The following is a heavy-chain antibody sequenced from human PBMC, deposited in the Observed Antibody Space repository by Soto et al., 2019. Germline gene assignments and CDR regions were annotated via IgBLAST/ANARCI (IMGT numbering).Heavy chain of an antibody. D-gene: IGHD3-3*01. Sequence: SETLSLTCTVSGGSISRYYWSWIRQPPGKGLEWIGYIYYSGSTNYNPSLKSRVTISVDTSKNQFSLKLSSVTAADTAVYYCAREVLRFLDNYYYYYMDVWGKGTTVTVSS. J-gene: IGHJ6*03. CDR3: AREVLRFLDNYYYYYMDV. V-gene: IGHV4-59*01. CDR1: GGSISRYY. CDR2: IYYSGST.